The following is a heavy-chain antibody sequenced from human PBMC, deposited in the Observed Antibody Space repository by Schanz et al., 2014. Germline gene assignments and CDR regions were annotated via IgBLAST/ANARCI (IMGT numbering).Heavy chain of an antibody. Sequence: QVQLVQSGAEVKKPGATVKVSCETSGYTFTNYGVSWVRQAPGQGLEWVAWISPYNGNTAYAQNLTGRVRMPTDTSPATAYMELRSLTSDDTAVYYCARDRVYRFLKGENRFYFDYWGQGTLVIVSS. CDR3: ARDRVYRFLKGENRFYFDY. J-gene: IGHJ4*02. CDR2: ISPYNGNT. V-gene: IGHV1-18*01. CDR1: GYTFTNYG. D-gene: IGHD3-3*01.